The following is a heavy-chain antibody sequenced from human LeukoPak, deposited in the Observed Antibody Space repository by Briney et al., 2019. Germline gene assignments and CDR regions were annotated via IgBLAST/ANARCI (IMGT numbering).Heavy chain of an antibody. CDR1: GGSISSYY. Sequence: PSETLSLTCTVSGGSISSYYWSWIRQPPGKGLEWIGYIYYGGSTNYNPSLKSRVTISVDTSKNQFSLKLSSVTAADTAVYYCARAQPGGGYFDYWGQGTLVTVSS. D-gene: IGHD3-16*01. CDR2: IYYGGST. CDR3: ARAQPGGGYFDY. V-gene: IGHV4-59*01. J-gene: IGHJ4*02.